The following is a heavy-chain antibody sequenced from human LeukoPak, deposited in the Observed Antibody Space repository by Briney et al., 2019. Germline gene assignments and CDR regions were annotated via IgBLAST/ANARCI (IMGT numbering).Heavy chain of an antibody. Sequence: ASVKVSCKASGYTFTGYYMHWVRQATGQGLEWMGWMNPNSGNTGYAQKFQGRVTMTRNTSMSTAYMELSSLRSEDTAVYYCARGLGVPAAKRGKGWFDPWGQGTLVTVSS. D-gene: IGHD2-2*01. V-gene: IGHV1-8*02. CDR1: GYTFTGYY. CDR2: MNPNSGNT. CDR3: ARGLGVPAAKRGKGWFDP. J-gene: IGHJ5*02.